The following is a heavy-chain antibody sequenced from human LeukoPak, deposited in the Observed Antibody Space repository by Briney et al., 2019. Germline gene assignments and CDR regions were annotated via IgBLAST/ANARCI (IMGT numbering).Heavy chain of an antibody. J-gene: IGHJ4*02. V-gene: IGHV3-21*04. D-gene: IGHD2-2*01. CDR2: ISSSSSYI. CDR1: GFTFSSYS. CDR3: AKDMGRYCSSTSCYFGY. Sequence: GGSLRLSCAASGFTFSSYSMNWVRQAPGKGLEWVSSISSSSSYIYYADSVKGRFTISRDNAKNSLYLQMNSLRAEDTAVYYCAKDMGRYCSSTSCYFGYWGQGTLVTVSS.